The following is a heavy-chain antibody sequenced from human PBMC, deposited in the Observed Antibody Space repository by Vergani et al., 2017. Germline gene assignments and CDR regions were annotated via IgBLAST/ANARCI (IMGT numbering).Heavy chain of an antibody. J-gene: IGHJ6*03. CDR3: ARVDTQVPATSHFYYMDV. Sequence: QLQLQESGPGLVKPSETLSLTCSVSGGSISSSSYYWGWIRQPPGKGLEWIGSINYSGSTQYNPSLKSRVTISVDTSRNQFSLKLRSVTAADTAVYYCARVDTQVPATSHFYYMDVWGKGTTVVVSS. CDR2: INYSGST. D-gene: IGHD6-25*01. CDR1: GGSISSSSYY. V-gene: IGHV4-39*07.